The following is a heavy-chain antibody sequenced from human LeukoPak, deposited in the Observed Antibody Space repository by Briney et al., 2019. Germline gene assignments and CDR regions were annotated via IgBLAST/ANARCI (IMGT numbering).Heavy chain of an antibody. CDR3: AKDRYGVHADAFDI. CDR1: GGSISSYY. J-gene: IGHJ3*02. Sequence: PSETLSLTCTVSGGSISSYYWSWIRQPPGKGLEWIGYIYYSGSTNHNPSLKSRVTISVDTSKNQFSLKLSSVTAADTAVYYCAKDRYGVHADAFDIWGQGTMVTVSS. D-gene: IGHD3-10*01. V-gene: IGHV4-59*01. CDR2: IYYSGST.